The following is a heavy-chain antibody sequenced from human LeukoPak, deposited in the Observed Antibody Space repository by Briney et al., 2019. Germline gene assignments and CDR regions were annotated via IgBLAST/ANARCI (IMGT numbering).Heavy chain of an antibody. V-gene: IGHV3-21*01. CDR1: GFTFSSYS. CDR3: ARDVYDSRYVDY. D-gene: IGHD3-22*01. CDR2: ISSSSSYI. J-gene: IGHJ4*02. Sequence: GGSLRLFCAASGFTFSSYSMNWVRQAPGKGLEWVSSISSSSSYIYYADSVKGRFTISRDNAKNSLYLQMNSLRAEDTAVYYCARDVYDSRYVDYWGQGTLVTVSS.